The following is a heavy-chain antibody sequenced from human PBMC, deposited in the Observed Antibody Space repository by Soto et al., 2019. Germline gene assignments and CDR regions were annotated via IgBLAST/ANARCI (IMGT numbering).Heavy chain of an antibody. J-gene: IGHJ6*02. CDR1: GFTFSTYH. CDR3: ARDGSTVTTNYHYAMDV. CDR2: IHSGGSRI. Sequence: EVQLVESGGGLVQPGGSLILSCAASGFTFSTYHMNWVRQAPGKGLEWVSYIHSGGSRIYYADSVKGRFTISRDNAKNSLYLQMNSLRAEDTAVYYGARDGSTVTTNYHYAMDVWGQGTTVTVSS. D-gene: IGHD4-17*01. V-gene: IGHV3-48*03.